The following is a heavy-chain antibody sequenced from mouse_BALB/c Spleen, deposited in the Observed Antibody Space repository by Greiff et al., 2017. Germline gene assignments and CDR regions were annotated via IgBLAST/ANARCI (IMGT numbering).Heavy chain of an antibody. CDR1: GFTFSSFG. J-gene: IGHJ2*01. CDR2: ISSGSSTI. D-gene: IGHD2-2*01. CDR3: ARERGYARGHYEA. Sequence: EVKLVESGGGLVQPGGSRKLSCAASGFTFSSFGMHWVRQAPEKGLEWVAYISSGSSTIYYADTVKGRFTISRDNPKNTLFLQMTSLRSEDTAMYNCARERGYARGHYEAWGDGATLTVSS. V-gene: IGHV5-17*02.